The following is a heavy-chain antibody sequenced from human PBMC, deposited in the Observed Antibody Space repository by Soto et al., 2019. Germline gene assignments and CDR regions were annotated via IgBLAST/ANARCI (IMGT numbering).Heavy chain of an antibody. V-gene: IGHV4-61*08. CDR3: ARARYDSSGYYSFDY. Sequence: SETLSLTCSVSGADINSGGFTWTWIRQHAGKGLEWLGYISHSGSTDYNPSLKSRVTIPLDTSKNQFSLRLRSVTAADTAVYYCARARYDSSGYYSFDYWGQGTLVTASS. J-gene: IGHJ4*02. CDR2: ISHSGST. D-gene: IGHD3-22*01. CDR1: GADINSGGFT.